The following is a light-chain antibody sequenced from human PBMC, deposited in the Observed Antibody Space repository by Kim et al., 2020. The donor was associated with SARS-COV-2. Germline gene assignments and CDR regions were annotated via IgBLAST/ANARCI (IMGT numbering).Light chain of an antibody. J-gene: IGLJ3*02. CDR1: NGASYT. V-gene: IGLV3-21*01. CDR3: QVYDTSSDHVV. CDR2: YDT. Sequence: APGETASITCGGSNGASYTVHWYQQKAGQAPILVMYYDTDRPSGIPERFSGSNSGNTATLTIKRVEAGDEADYYCQVYDTSSDHVVFGGGTQLTVL.